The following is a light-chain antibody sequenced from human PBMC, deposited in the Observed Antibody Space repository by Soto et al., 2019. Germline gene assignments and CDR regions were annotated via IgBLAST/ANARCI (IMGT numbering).Light chain of an antibody. Sequence: EIVLTQSPGTLSLSPGERATLSCRASQSVSSSYLAWYQQKPGQAPRLLIYGASSRATGIPDRFSGSGSGTEFTLTISRLEPEDFEVYYCQQYGSSPPITFGQGTRLGIK. J-gene: IGKJ5*01. CDR1: QSVSSSY. CDR2: GAS. V-gene: IGKV3-20*01. CDR3: QQYGSSPPIT.